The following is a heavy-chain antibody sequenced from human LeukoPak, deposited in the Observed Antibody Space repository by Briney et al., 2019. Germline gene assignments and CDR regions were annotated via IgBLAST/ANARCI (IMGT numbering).Heavy chain of an antibody. CDR1: GFTFSSFA. D-gene: IGHD1-26*01. J-gene: IGHJ4*02. V-gene: IGHV3-23*01. CDR2: ISGDGITT. Sequence: PGGSLRLSCAASGFTFSSFAMSWVRQAPGKGLEWVSVISGDGITTHYAGSVKGRFTISRDNSKKMLYLQMNSLRAEDTAVYYCAKDRSEIVGASDYWGQGTLVTVSS. CDR3: AKDRSEIVGASDY.